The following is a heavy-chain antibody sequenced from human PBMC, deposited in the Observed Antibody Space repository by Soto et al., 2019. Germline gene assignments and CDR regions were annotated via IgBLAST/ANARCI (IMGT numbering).Heavy chain of an antibody. CDR3: AAHDSGGYYAEY. Sequence: QLQLQESGPGLVKPSETLSLTCTVSGDSVTISDYYWGWIRQPPGKGLEWIGSIHYSGSTSYNPSLKSRVTIPGDTSKKQFALMLTSVTAADAAVYDCAAHDSGGYYAEYWGQGTLVTVSA. J-gene: IGHJ4*02. V-gene: IGHV4-39*01. CDR2: IHYSGST. CDR1: GDSVTISDYY. D-gene: IGHD3-22*01.